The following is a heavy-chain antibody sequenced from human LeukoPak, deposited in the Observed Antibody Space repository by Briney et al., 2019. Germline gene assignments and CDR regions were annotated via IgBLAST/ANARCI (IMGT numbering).Heavy chain of an antibody. Sequence: GGSLRLSCAASGFTVSSNYMSWVRQAPGKGLEWVSVIYSGGSTYYADSVKGRFTISRDNSKNTLYLQMNSLRAEDTAVYYCAKGVVPAGTVPWDWFDPWGQGTLVTVSS. CDR2: IYSGGST. CDR3: AKGVVPAGTVPWDWFDP. CDR1: GFTVSSNY. V-gene: IGHV3-53*01. D-gene: IGHD2-2*01. J-gene: IGHJ5*02.